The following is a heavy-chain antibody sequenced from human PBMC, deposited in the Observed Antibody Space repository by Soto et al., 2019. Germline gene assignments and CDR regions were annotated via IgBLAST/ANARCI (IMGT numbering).Heavy chain of an antibody. D-gene: IGHD2-15*01. Sequence: VKVSCKASGGTFSSYAISWVRQAPGQGLEWMGGIIPIFGTANYAQKFQGRVTITADESTSTAYMELSSLRSEDTAVYYCARGRYCSGGSCYGVDYYYYGMDVWGQGTTVTVSS. CDR1: GGTFSSYA. CDR3: ARGRYCSGGSCYGVDYYYYGMDV. J-gene: IGHJ6*02. CDR2: IIPIFGTA. V-gene: IGHV1-69*13.